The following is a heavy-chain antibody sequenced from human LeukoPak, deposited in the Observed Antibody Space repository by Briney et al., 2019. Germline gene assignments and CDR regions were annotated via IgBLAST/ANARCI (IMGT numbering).Heavy chain of an antibody. CDR3: AKRYIGNYYFDY. V-gene: IGHV3-23*01. D-gene: IGHD3-16*02. Sequence: PGGSLRLSCAASGFTFGSNPMSWVRQAPGKGLEWVSAISSSGASTHYVDSVKGRFTISRDNSKNTLYLQMISLRAEDTAVYYCAKRYIGNYYFDYWGQGTLVTVSS. CDR2: ISSSGAST. CDR1: GFTFGSNP. J-gene: IGHJ4*02.